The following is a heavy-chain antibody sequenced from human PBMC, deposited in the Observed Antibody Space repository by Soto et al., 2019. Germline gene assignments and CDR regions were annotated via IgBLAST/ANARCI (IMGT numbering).Heavy chain of an antibody. Sequence: PGESLKISCKGSGYRFTSYWIGWVRQMPGKGLEWMGIIYPGDSDTRYSPSFQGQVTISADKSISTAYLQWSSLMASDTAMYYFAIRRANSSGWLGDNWFDPWGQGTLGTVS. CDR2: IYPGDSDT. D-gene: IGHD6-19*01. V-gene: IGHV5-51*01. J-gene: IGHJ5*02. CDR1: GYRFTSYW. CDR3: AIRRANSSGWLGDNWFDP.